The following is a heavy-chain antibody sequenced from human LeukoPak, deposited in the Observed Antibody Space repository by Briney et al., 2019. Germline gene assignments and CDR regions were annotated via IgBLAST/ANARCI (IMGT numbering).Heavy chain of an antibody. Sequence: GGSLRLSCAASGFTFSSYGMSWVRQAPGEGLEWVSAISDSGGSTYYTDSVKGRFTISRDNSKNTLYLQMNSLRAEDTAVYYCARDFWAPVVAATTLPDYWGQGTLVTVSS. CDR2: ISDSGGST. D-gene: IGHD2-15*01. V-gene: IGHV3-23*01. CDR1: GFTFSSYG. CDR3: ARDFWAPVVAATTLPDY. J-gene: IGHJ4*02.